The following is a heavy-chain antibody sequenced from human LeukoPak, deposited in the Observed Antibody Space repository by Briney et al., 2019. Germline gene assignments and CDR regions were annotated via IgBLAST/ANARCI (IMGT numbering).Heavy chain of an antibody. CDR1: GYTFTGYY. CDR2: INPNSGGT. V-gene: IGHV1-2*02. Sequence: ASVKVSCKASGYTFTGYYMYWVRQAPGQGLEWMGWINPNSGGTNYAQKFQGRVTMTRDTSISTAYMELSRLRSDDTAVYYCARAEKYYYDSSGYYYGYWGQGTLVTVSS. CDR3: ARAEKYYYDSSGYYYGY. J-gene: IGHJ4*02. D-gene: IGHD3-22*01.